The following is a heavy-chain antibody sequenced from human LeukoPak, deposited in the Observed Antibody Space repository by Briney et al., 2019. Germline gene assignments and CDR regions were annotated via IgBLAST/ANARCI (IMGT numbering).Heavy chain of an antibody. D-gene: IGHD2-21*02. CDR3: ARAVDDCYDY. CDR2: ISSGSTI. CDR1: GFTFSDYY. Sequence: PGGSLRLSCAASGFTFSDYYMSWIRQAPGKGLEWVSYISSGSTIYYADPVTGRFTISRDNAKNSLYLQMNSLRAEDTAVYYCARAVDDCYDYWGQGTLVTVSS. V-gene: IGHV3-11*01. J-gene: IGHJ4*02.